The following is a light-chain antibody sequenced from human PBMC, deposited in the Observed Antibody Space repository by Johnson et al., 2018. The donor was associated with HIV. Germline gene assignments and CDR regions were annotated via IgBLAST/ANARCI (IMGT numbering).Light chain of an antibody. CDR2: DNN. CDR3: GTWDSSLNSGV. Sequence: QSVLTQPPSVSAAPGQKVTISCSGSSSNIGGHYVSWYQHLPGTAPKLLIYDNNKRPSGIPDRFSGSQSGPSAALGITGLQTGDEADYYCGTWDSSLNSGVFGNGTKVTVL. CDR1: SSNIGGHY. V-gene: IGLV1-51*01. J-gene: IGLJ1*01.